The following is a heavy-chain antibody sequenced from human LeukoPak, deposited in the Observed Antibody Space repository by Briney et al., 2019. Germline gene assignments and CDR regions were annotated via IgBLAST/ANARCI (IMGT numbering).Heavy chain of an antibody. D-gene: IGHD3-22*01. CDR1: GGSISSGSYY. J-gene: IGHJ4*02. CDR3: ARDVQVYMNYYDSSGYYFDY. CDR2: IYTSGST. Sequence: SQTLSLTCTVSGGSISSGSYYWSWIRQPAGKGLEWIGRIYTSGSTNYNPSLKSRVTISVDTSKNQFSLKLSSVTAADTAVYYCARDVQVYMNYYDSSGYYFDYWGQGTLVTVSS. V-gene: IGHV4-61*02.